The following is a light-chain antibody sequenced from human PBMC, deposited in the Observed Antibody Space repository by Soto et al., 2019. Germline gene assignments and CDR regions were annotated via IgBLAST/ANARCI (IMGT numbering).Light chain of an antibody. CDR2: DVS. V-gene: IGLV2-14*03. CDR3: SSYTSSSTLEV. J-gene: IGLJ1*01. Sequence: QSALTQPASVSGSPGQSITIPCTGTSSDIGGRNYVSWYQQHPGKAPKLMIYDVSNRPSGVSSRFSGSKSGNTASLTISGLQAEDEADYYCSSYTSSSTLEVFGTGTKLTVL. CDR1: SSDIGGRNY.